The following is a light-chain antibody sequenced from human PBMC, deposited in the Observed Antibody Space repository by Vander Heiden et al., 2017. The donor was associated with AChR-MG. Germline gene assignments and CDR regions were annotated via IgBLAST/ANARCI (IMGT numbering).Light chain of an antibody. Sequence: VSLGERATINCKSSQSVLYSSNNKNYLAWYQQKPGQPPKLLIYWASSRESGVPDRFSGSGSGTDFTLTISSLQAEDVAVYYCQQYYGTPPYTFGQGTKLEIK. CDR2: WAS. CDR1: QSVLYSSNNKNY. CDR3: QQYYGTPPYT. J-gene: IGKJ2*01. V-gene: IGKV4-1*01.